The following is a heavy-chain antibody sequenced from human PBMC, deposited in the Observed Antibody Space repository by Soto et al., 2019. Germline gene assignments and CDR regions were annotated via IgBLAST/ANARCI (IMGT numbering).Heavy chain of an antibody. CDR1: GVTVSSNY. J-gene: IGHJ4*02. CDR3: ARHGYNYGGGYFDY. V-gene: IGHV3-66*04. Sequence: EVQLVESGGGLVQPGGSLRLSCAASGVTVSSNYMSWVRQAPRKGLEWVSVIYSGGSTYYADSVKGRFTISRDNSKNPLYLQMNSLRAEDPAVYYCARHGYNYGGGYFDYWGQGTLVTVSS. CDR2: IYSGGST. D-gene: IGHD5-18*01.